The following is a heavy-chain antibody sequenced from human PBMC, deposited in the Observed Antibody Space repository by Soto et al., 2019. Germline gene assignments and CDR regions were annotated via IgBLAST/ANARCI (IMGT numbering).Heavy chain of an antibody. V-gene: IGHV3-23*01. Sequence: LRLSCAASGFTFSSYAMSWVRQAPGKGLEWVSAISGSGGSTYYADSVKGRFTISRDNSKNTLYLQMNSLRAEDTAVYYCAKGIAARKYYYYGMDVWGQGTTVTVSS. D-gene: IGHD6-25*01. CDR3: AKGIAARKYYYYGMDV. CDR2: ISGSGGST. J-gene: IGHJ6*02. CDR1: GFTFSSYA.